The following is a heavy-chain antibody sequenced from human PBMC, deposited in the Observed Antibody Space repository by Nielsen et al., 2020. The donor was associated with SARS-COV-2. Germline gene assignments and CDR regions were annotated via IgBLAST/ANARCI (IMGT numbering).Heavy chain of an antibody. J-gene: IGHJ4*02. V-gene: IGHV3-30*18. CDR3: AKGRGGSYYQSYFDY. CDR1: GFTFSSYG. CDR2: ISYDGSNK. Sequence: GGSLRLSCAASGFTFSSYGMHWVRQAPGKGLEWVAVISYDGSNKYYADSVKGRFTISRDNSKNTLYLQMNSLRAEDTAVYYCAKGRGGSYYQSYFDYRGQGTLVTVSS. D-gene: IGHD1-26*01.